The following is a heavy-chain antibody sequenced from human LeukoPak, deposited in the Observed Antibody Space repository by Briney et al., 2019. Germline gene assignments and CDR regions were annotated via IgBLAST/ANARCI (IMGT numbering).Heavy chain of an antibody. CDR1: GFTFSNAW. CDR3: AGDHGGNSDY. V-gene: IGHV3-7*01. D-gene: IGHD4-23*01. Sequence: GGSLRLSCAASGFTFSNAWMSWVRQAPGKGLEWVANIKQDGSEKYYADSVKGRFTISRDNAKNSLYLQMNSLRDEDTAVYYCAGDHGGNSDYWGQGTLVTVSS. J-gene: IGHJ4*02. CDR2: IKQDGSEK.